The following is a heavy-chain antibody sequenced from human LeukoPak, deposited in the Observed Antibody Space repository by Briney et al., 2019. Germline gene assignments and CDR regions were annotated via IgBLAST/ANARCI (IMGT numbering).Heavy chain of an antibody. D-gene: IGHD2-2*01. J-gene: IGHJ5*02. Sequence: ASVKVSCKASGYTFTDYYIHWLRQAPGQGLEWMGWINPNSGDTRYAQNFQGRVIMTRDTSISTTYMELKRLTSDDTGIYYCARDTTAEGAAMNSSDPWGQGTLVTVSS. CDR1: GYTFTDYY. CDR3: ARDTTAEGAAMNSSDP. CDR2: INPNSGDT. V-gene: IGHV1-2*02.